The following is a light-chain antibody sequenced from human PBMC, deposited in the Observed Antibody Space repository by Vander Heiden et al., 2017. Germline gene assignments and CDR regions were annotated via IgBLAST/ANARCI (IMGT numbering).Light chain of an antibody. V-gene: IGKV1-9*01. J-gene: IGKJ1*01. CDR2: AAS. CDR1: QGMSSY. Sequence: DIQLTQSPSFLSASVGDSVTITSGGRQGMSSYLAWYQQKPGQAPKLLIYAASTLQSGVPSRFSGSGSGTDFTLTISSLQPEDFATYYCQQLNSYPRTFGQGTKVEIK. CDR3: QQLNSYPRT.